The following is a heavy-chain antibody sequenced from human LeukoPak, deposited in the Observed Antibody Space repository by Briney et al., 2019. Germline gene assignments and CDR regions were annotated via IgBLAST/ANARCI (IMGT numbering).Heavy chain of an antibody. CDR1: GFTFSSYA. Sequence: GGSLRLSCAASGFTFSSYAMYWVRQAPGKGLEWVAVISYDGSNKYYADSVKGRFTISRDNSKNTLYLQMNSLRAEDTAVYYCAKSGRYSSSRYYYYYGMDVWGQGTTVTVSS. CDR3: AKSGRYSSSRYYYYYGMDV. V-gene: IGHV3-30*04. CDR2: ISYDGSNK. J-gene: IGHJ6*02. D-gene: IGHD6-13*01.